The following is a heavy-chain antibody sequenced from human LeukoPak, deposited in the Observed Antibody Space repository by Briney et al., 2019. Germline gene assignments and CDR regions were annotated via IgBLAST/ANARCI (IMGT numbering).Heavy chain of an antibody. Sequence: ASVTVSCKASGYTFTSYGISWVRQAPGQGLEWMGWISAYNGNTNYAQKLQGRVTVTTDTSTSTAYMELRSLRSDDTAVYYCARSPVYRNWFDPWGQGTLVTVSS. V-gene: IGHV1-18*01. CDR3: ARSPVYRNWFDP. D-gene: IGHD4-11*01. CDR1: GYTFTSYG. CDR2: ISAYNGNT. J-gene: IGHJ5*02.